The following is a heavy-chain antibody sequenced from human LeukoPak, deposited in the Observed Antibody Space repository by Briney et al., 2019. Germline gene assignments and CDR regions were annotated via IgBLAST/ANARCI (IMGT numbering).Heavy chain of an antibody. V-gene: IGHV1-69*05. CDR2: IIPIFGTA. J-gene: IGHJ4*02. Sequence: SVKVSCEASGGTFSSYAISWVRQAPGQGLEWMGRIIPIFGTANYAQKFQGRVTITTDESTSTAYMELSSLRSEDTAVYYCAREHLRASYFDYWGQGTLVTVSS. D-gene: IGHD4-17*01. CDR3: AREHLRASYFDY. CDR1: GGTFSSYA.